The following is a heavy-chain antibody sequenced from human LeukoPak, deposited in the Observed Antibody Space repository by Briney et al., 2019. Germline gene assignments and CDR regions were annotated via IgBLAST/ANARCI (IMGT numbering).Heavy chain of an antibody. Sequence: ASVTVSCTASGYTITNYYMHWVRQAPGQGLEWMGIINPSGSTTNYAQKFQGGVTMTRDTSTSTVYMELNSLRSEDAAVYYCARQQQVIYDQSYYYYAMDVWGQGTTVTVSS. CDR1: GYTITNYY. CDR2: INPSGSTT. D-gene: IGHD1/OR15-1a*01. V-gene: IGHV1-46*01. CDR3: ARQQQVIYDQSYYYYAMDV. J-gene: IGHJ6*02.